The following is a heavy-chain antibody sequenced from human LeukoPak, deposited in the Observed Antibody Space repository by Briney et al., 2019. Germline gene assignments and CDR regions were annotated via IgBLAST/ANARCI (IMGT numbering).Heavy chain of an antibody. J-gene: IGHJ4*02. D-gene: IGHD3-10*01. V-gene: IGHV3-64*04. Sequence: GGSLRLSCSASGFTFSSYAMHWVRQAPGKGLEYVSAISSNGGSTYYADSVKGRFTISRDNSKNTLYLQMNSLRAEDTALYYCAKDLDYYNAGSYYPDYWGQGTLVTVSS. CDR1: GFTFSSYA. CDR3: AKDLDYYNAGSYYPDY. CDR2: ISSNGGST.